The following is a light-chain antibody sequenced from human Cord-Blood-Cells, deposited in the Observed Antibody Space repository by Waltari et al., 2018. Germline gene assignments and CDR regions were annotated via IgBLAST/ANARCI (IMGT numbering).Light chain of an antibody. CDR3: QQYDNLIT. V-gene: IGKV1-33*01. CDR2: DAS. J-gene: IGKJ5*01. Sequence: IQMTQSPSSLSASVGHRVTITCQASQDISHYLNWYQQKPGKAPKLLIYDASNLETGVPSMFSGSGSGTDFTFTISSLQPEDIATYYCQQYDNLITFGQGTRLEIK. CDR1: QDISHY.